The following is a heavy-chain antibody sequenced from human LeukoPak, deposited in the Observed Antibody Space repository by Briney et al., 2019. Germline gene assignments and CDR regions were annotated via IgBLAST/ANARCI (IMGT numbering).Heavy chain of an antibody. CDR2: INPNSGNT. CDR1: GYTFTIYD. CDR3: ARGFRVTSGSHTFDY. J-gene: IGHJ4*02. V-gene: IGHV1-8*03. D-gene: IGHD3-22*01. Sequence: RASVKVSCKASGYTFTIYDINWVGQAPGQGLEWMGWINPNSGNTGYAQKFQDRVTLSRNTSISTAYMELSSLRSDDTAVYYCARGFRVTSGSHTFDYWGQGTLVAVSS.